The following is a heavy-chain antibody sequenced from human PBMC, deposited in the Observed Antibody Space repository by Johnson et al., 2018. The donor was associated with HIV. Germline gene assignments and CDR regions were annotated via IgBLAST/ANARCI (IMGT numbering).Heavy chain of an antibody. D-gene: IGHD3-10*01. J-gene: IGHJ3*02. V-gene: IGHV3-13*01. CDR3: ARVMVQGDAFDI. Sequence: MLLVESGGGLVQPGGSLRLSCAASGFTFSSYDMHWVRQATGKGLEWVSAIGTAGYTYYPDSVKGRFTISRDNAKNSLYLQMNSLRAEDTAVYYCARVMVQGDAFDIWGQGTMVTVSS. CDR1: GFTFSSYD. CDR2: IGTAGYT.